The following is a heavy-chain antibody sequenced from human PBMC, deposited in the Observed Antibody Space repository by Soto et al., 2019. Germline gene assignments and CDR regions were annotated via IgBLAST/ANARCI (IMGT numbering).Heavy chain of an antibody. Sequence: MQMVESGGGSVQPGGSLRLSCAASGFPFSHYWMHWVRQTPGKGLVWVSRINPAGTITNYADSVEGRFTISRDNADSALFLQMNSLGAEDTAIYYGTSDTVGLRDTWGQGTLVTVSS. CDR1: GFPFSHYW. CDR2: INPAGTIT. J-gene: IGHJ4*02. CDR3: TSDTVGLRDT. V-gene: IGHV3-74*01. D-gene: IGHD3-3*01.